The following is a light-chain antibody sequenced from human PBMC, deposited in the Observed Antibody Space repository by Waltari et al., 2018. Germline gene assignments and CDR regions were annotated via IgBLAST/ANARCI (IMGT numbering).Light chain of an antibody. Sequence: DIVMTQTPLSLPVTPGEPASISCRSSQSLLHTDGYTYLDWYLQKPGQSPQLLIYGGSNRASGVPDRFSGSGSDTDFTRKISKVEAEDVGVYYCMQHRALPLTFGGGTKVEIK. V-gene: IGKV2-40*01. CDR2: GGS. CDR3: MQHRALPLT. CDR1: QSLLHTDGYTY. J-gene: IGKJ4*01.